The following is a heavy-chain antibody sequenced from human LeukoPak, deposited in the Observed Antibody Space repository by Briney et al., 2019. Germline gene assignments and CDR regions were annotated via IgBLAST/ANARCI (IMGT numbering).Heavy chain of an antibody. CDR2: IYDSGST. D-gene: IGHD3-3*01. CDR1: GASISSNNYF. J-gene: IGHJ4*02. CDR3: QSRFLEWLLDY. V-gene: IGHV4-39*01. Sequence: SETLSLTCTVSGASISSNNYFWAWIRQPPGKGLEWIGSIYDSGSTYYNPSLKSRVTISVDTSKNQFSLKLNSVTAADTAMYYCQSRFLEWLLDYWGQGTLVTVSS.